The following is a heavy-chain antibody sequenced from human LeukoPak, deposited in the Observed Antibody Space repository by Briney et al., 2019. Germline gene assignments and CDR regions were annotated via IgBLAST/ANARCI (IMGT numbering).Heavy chain of an antibody. V-gene: IGHV3-74*01. J-gene: IGHJ4*02. D-gene: IGHD3-3*01. CDR2: INSDGSST. Sequence: GGSLRLSCAASGFTFSSYWMHWVRQAPGKGLVWVSRINSDGSSTSYADSVKGRFAISRDNAKNTLYLQVNSLRAEDTAVYYCARGHDFWSGYWDYWGQGTLVTVSS. CDR3: ARGHDFWSGYWDY. CDR1: GFTFSSYW.